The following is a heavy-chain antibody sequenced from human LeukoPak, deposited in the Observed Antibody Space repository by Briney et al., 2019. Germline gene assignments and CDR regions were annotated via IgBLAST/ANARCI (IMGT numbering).Heavy chain of an antibody. CDR2: ISWNSGSI. V-gene: IGHV3-9*01. CDR3: AKDSSGFYGGYFDY. D-gene: IGHD6-19*01. J-gene: IGHJ4*02. Sequence: TGGSLRLSCVASGFTFDDYAMHWVRQAPGKGLEWVSGISWNSGSIGYADSVKGRFTISRDNAKNSLYLQMNSLRAEDTALYYCAKDSSGFYGGYFDYWGQGTLVTVSS. CDR1: GFTFDDYA.